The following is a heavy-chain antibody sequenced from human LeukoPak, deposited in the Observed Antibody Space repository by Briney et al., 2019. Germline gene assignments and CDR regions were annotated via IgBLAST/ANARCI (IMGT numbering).Heavy chain of an antibody. CDR2: MNPNSGNT. V-gene: IGHV1-8*01. Sequence: ASVKVSCKASGYTFTNYDINTVRQATGQGLERMGWMNPNSGNTGYAQKFQGRVTMTRNTSISTAYMELSSLRSEDTALYYCARDIAGATKGGWFDTWGQGTPVTVSS. CDR1: GYTFTNYD. D-gene: IGHD1-26*01. CDR3: ARDIAGATKGGWFDT. J-gene: IGHJ5*02.